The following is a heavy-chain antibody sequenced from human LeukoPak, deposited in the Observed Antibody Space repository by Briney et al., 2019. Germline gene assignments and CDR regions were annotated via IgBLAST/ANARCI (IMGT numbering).Heavy chain of an antibody. CDR3: VNYYDSSDYQQPNYFDY. V-gene: IGHV4-39*01. Sequence: SETLSLTCTVSGGSISSSSYYWGWIRQPPGKGLDWIGSIYYSGSTYYNPSLKSRFTISVDTSKNQFPLKLSSVTAADTAVYYCVNYYDSSDYQQPNYFDYWGQGTLVTVSS. CDR2: IYYSGST. J-gene: IGHJ4*02. D-gene: IGHD3-22*01. CDR1: GGSISSSSYY.